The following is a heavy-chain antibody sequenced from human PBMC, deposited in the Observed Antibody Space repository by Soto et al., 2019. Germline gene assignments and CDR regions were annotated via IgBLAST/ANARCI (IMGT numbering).Heavy chain of an antibody. D-gene: IGHD6-19*01. Sequence: PSESLALTCTVSGDSVSSGGYYWRWIRQPPGKGLEWIGYIYSSGSANYNPYLKSRVTISRNTSKNQISLKVASLTAADTVGYYCARGFSSVSMNAGGQRTTATVSS. CDR2: IYSSGSA. CDR1: GDSVSSGGYY. J-gene: IGHJ6*02. CDR3: ARGFSSVSMNA. V-gene: IGHV4-61*08.